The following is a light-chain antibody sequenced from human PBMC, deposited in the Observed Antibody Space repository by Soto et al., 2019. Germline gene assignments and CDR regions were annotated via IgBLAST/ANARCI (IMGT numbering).Light chain of an antibody. Sequence: DIQMTQSPSSVSASVGDRVTITCRSSEDISTWLAWYQQKPGKAPKLLIYAASSLQSGVPSRFSXSGSGTDFTLTISSLQPEDFATYYCQHADSFPLITFGQGTRLDIK. CDR2: AAS. CDR3: QHADSFPLIT. J-gene: IGKJ5*01. V-gene: IGKV1-12*01. CDR1: EDISTW.